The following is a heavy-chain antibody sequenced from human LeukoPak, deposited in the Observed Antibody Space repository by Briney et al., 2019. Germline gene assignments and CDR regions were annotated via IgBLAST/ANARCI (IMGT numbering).Heavy chain of an antibody. CDR1: GFTFSSYG. Sequence: GGSLRLSCAASGFTFSSYGMHWVRQAPGKGLEWVAFIRYDGSNKYYADSVKGRFTISRDNSKNTLYLQMNSLRAEDTAVYYCAKVQAAVGGYYDISGYSHPFFDYWGQGTLVTVSS. CDR3: AKVQAAVGGYYDISGYSHPFFDY. V-gene: IGHV3-30*02. J-gene: IGHJ4*02. CDR2: IRYDGSNK. D-gene: IGHD3-22*01.